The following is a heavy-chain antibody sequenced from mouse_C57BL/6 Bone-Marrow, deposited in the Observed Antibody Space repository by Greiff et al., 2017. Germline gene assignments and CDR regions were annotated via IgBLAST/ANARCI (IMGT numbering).Heavy chain of an antibody. J-gene: IGHJ3*01. Sequence: EVKLVESGPGLVKPSPSLSLTCTVTGYSITSDYAWNWIRQFPGNKLEWVGYITYSGSTSYHPSLKSRISITRDTSKNQFFLQLSSVTSEDTATYYCTRGRSYWGQGTLVTVSA. V-gene: IGHV3-2*02. CDR3: TRGRSY. CDR1: GYSITSDYA. CDR2: ITYSGST.